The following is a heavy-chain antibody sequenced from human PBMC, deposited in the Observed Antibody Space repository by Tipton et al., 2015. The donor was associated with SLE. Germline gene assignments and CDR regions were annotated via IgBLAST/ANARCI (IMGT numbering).Heavy chain of an antibody. V-gene: IGHV3-11*04. J-gene: IGHJ4*02. CDR1: GFTFSDYY. Sequence: SLRLSCAASGFTFSDYYMSWIRQAPGKGLEWLSYISSVGTFIRYTDSVKGRFTVSRDNAKNSLFLQMNSLRAEDTAVYYCAREGVSSPDYWGQGTLVTVSS. CDR3: AREGVSSPDY. D-gene: IGHD6-13*01. CDR2: ISSVGTFI.